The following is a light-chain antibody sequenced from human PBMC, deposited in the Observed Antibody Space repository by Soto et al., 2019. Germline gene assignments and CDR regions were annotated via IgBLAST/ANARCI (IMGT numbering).Light chain of an antibody. J-gene: IGLJ3*02. CDR2: DVS. CDR1: SSDVGGYNF. Sequence: QSALTQPASVSGSPGQSITISCTGTSSDVGGYNFVSWYQQHPGKAPKLMIYDVSKRPSGVPDRFSGSRSGNTASLTISGLQAEDEADYYCAAWDDSLSGIWVFGGGTKLTVL. CDR3: AAWDDSLSGIWV. V-gene: IGLV2-14*01.